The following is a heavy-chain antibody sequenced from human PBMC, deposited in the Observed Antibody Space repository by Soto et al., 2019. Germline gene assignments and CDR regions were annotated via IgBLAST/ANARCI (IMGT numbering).Heavy chain of an antibody. CDR3: ARDRTAYYYDSSGYSPGWFDP. D-gene: IGHD3-22*01. Sequence: GGSLRLSCAASGFTVSSNYMSWVRQAPGKGLEWVSVIYSGGSTYYADSVKGRFTISRDNSKNTLYLQMNSLRAEDTAVYYCARDRTAYYYDSSGYSPGWFDPWGQGTLVTVSS. V-gene: IGHV3-66*01. CDR1: GFTVSSNY. J-gene: IGHJ5*02. CDR2: IYSGGST.